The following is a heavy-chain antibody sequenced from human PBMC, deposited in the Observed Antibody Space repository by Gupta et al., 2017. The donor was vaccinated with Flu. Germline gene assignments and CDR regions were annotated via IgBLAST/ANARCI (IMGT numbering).Heavy chain of an antibody. Sequence: EVQLVESGGGLVKPGGSRNLSGAASGFTFNTYTMNWVRRTPGKGLEWVAYSSSSSTYIYYADSVKGRFTISRDNARNSLYLQMNSLRAEDTAVYYCVRALSTAGTPYFDYWGQGTLVTGFS. D-gene: IGHD6-13*01. V-gene: IGHV3-21*06. J-gene: IGHJ4*02. CDR2: SSSSSTYI. CDR3: VRALSTAGTPYFDY. CDR1: GFTFNTYT.